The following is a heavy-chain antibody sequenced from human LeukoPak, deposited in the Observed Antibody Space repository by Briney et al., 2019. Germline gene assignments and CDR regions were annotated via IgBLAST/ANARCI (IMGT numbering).Heavy chain of an antibody. D-gene: IGHD1-1*01. CDR1: GGSISSSSYY. CDR2: IYYSGST. J-gene: IGHJ5*02. CDR3: GAGYTTGTPGWFDP. Sequence: MTSETLSLTCTVSGGSISSSSYYWGWIRQPPGKGLEWIGSIYYSGSTYYNPSLKSRVTISVDTSKNQFSLKLSSVTAADTAVYYCGAGYTTGTPGWFDPWGQGTLVTVSS. V-gene: IGHV4-39*07.